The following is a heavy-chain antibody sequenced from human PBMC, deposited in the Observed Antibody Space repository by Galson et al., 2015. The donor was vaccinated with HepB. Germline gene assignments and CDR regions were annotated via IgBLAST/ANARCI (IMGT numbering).Heavy chain of an antibody. J-gene: IGHJ4*02. CDR2: ISYDGSNK. CDR1: GFTFSSYA. CDR3: ARDSSSGWNYYFDY. D-gene: IGHD6-19*01. Sequence: SLRLSCAASGFTFSSYAMHWVRQAPGKGLEWVAVISYDGSNKYYADSVKGRFTISRDNSKNTLYLQMNSLRAEDTAVYYCARDSSSGWNYYFDYWGQGTLVTVSS. V-gene: IGHV3-30*04.